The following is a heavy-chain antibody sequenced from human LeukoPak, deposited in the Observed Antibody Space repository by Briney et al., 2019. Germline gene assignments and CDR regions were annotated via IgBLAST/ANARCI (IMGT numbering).Heavy chain of an antibody. V-gene: IGHV3-48*01. CDR2: IGISSGNT. J-gene: IGHJ4*02. CDR1: GFTFSAYS. D-gene: IGHD5-24*01. Sequence: GGSLRLSCAASGFTFSAYSMTWVRQAPGKGLEWISYIGISSGNTKYADSVKGRFTISGDKAKNSLYLQMNSLRVEDTAVYYCARDYKYAFDNWGQGTLVTVSS. CDR3: ARDYKYAFDN.